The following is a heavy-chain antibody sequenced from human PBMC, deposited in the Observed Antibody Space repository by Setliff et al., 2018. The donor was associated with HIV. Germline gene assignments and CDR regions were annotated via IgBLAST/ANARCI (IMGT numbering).Heavy chain of an antibody. D-gene: IGHD3-10*02. Sequence: ASVKVSCKASGYTFTNYQMHWVRQAPGQGLEWMGIINPHGGATNVAQKFQGRVTTTRDTSTNTVYMDVSSLRSEDTAMYYCARDYVLDFWGQGTQVTVSS. CDR2: INPHGGAT. J-gene: IGHJ4*02. V-gene: IGHV1-46*01. CDR3: ARDYVLDF. CDR1: GYTFTNYQ.